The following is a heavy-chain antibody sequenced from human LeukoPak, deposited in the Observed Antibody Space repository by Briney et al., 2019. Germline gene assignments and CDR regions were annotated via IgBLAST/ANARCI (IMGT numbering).Heavy chain of an antibody. CDR3: ARGSSGWKGWGFDP. Sequence: GGSLRLSCAASGFTFSSYAMSWVRQAPGKGLEWVSAISGSGGSTYYADSVKGRFTISRDNAKNSLYLQMNSLRAEDTAVYYCARGSSGWKGWGFDPWGQGTLVTVSS. CDR1: GFTFSSYA. J-gene: IGHJ5*02. CDR2: ISGSGGST. D-gene: IGHD6-19*01. V-gene: IGHV3-23*01.